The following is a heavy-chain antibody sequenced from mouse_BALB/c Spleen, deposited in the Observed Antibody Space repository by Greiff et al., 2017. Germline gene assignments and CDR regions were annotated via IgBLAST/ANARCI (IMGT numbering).Heavy chain of an antibody. J-gene: IGHJ2*01. CDR3: ARIYDGYYDDY. Sequence: VQLKQSGPELVKPGASVKIPCKASGYTFTDYNMDWVKQSHGKSLEWIGDINPNNGGTIYNQKFKGKATLTVDKSSSTAYMELRSLTSEDTAVYYCARIYDGYYDDYWGQGTTLTVSS. CDR2: INPNNGGT. V-gene: IGHV1-18*01. D-gene: IGHD2-3*01. CDR1: GYTFTDYN.